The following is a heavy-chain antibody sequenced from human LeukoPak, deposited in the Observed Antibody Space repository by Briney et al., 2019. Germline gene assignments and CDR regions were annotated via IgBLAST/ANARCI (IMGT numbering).Heavy chain of an antibody. CDR2: VVGSGVAT. V-gene: IGHV3-23*01. CDR3: AKDWGYSTSQGYYFDY. J-gene: IGHJ4*02. CDR1: GFTFSSYA. D-gene: IGHD6-13*01. Sequence: GGSLRLSCAASGFTFSSYAVSWVRQAPGKGLEWVSSVVGSGVATNSADSVKGRFTISRDNSKNTLYLQMNSLRAEDTAVYYCAKDWGYSTSQGYYFDYWGQGTVVTVSS.